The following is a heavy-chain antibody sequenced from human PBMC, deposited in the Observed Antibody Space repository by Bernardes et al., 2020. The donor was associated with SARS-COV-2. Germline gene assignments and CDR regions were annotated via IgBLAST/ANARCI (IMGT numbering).Heavy chain of an antibody. CDR3: ARNYRGPGSTTFDY. CDR2: ITPGDGTT. J-gene: IGHJ4*02. D-gene: IGHD1-1*01. Sequence: AAAKVSCKASGYTLTTYYIHWVRQAPGQGLEWMGIITPGDGTTRYSQKFQGRVSMTTDTSANTVSMDLSSLSSGDTAVYFCARNYRGPGSTTFDYWGQGTPVTVSS. CDR1: GYTLTTYY. V-gene: IGHV1-46*01.